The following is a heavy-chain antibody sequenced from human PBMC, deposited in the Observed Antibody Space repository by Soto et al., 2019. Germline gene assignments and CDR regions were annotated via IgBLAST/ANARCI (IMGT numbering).Heavy chain of an antibody. V-gene: IGHV4-30-4*01. Sequence: PSETLSLTCTVSGGSISSGDYYWSWIRQPPGKGLEWIGYIYYSGSTYYNPSLKSRVTISVDTSKNQFSLKLSSVTAADTAVYYCARSGVVTLSNWFDPWGQGTLVTAPQ. J-gene: IGHJ5*02. CDR1: GGSISSGDYY. D-gene: IGHD2-15*01. CDR2: IYYSGST. CDR3: ARSGVVTLSNWFDP.